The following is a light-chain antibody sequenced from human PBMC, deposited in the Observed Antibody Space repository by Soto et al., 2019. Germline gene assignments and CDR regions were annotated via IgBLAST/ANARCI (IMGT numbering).Light chain of an antibody. CDR3: QQFGSARWT. CDR2: GAS. Sequence: EIVLTQSPVALALSPGERSTLSCRASQSLSSSYLAWYQQKPGQAPRLLISGASSRATGIPDRFSGSGSGTDFTLTISRLEPEDFAMYYCQQFGSARWTFGQGTKVEIK. CDR1: QSLSSSY. V-gene: IGKV3-20*01. J-gene: IGKJ1*01.